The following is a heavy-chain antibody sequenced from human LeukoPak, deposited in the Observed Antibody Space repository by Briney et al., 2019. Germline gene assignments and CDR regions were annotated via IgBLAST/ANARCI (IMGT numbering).Heavy chain of an antibody. Sequence: ASVKVSCKASGGTFSSYAISWVRQAPGQGLEWMGGIIPIFGTANYAQKLQGRVTMTTDTSTTTAYMELRSLRSDDTAVYYCARDPLYSSNWYVVPDYWGQGTLVTVSS. D-gene: IGHD6-13*01. J-gene: IGHJ4*02. CDR1: GGTFSSYA. CDR2: IIPIFGTA. V-gene: IGHV1-69*05. CDR3: ARDPLYSSNWYVVPDY.